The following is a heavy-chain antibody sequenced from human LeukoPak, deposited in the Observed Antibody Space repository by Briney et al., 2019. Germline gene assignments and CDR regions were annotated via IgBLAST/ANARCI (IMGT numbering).Heavy chain of an antibody. Sequence: ASVKVSCKASGGTFSSYAISWVRQAPGQGLEWMGWISAYNGNTNYAQKLQGRVTMTTDTSTSTAYMELRSLRSDDTAVYYCARGSATVTYVDLDYWGQGTLVTVSS. V-gene: IGHV1-18*01. CDR2: ISAYNGNT. CDR3: ARGSATVTYVDLDY. CDR1: GGTFSSYA. D-gene: IGHD4-11*01. J-gene: IGHJ4*02.